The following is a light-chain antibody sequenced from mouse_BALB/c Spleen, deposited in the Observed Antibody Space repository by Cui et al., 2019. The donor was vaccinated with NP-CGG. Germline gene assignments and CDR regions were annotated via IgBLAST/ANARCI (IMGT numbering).Light chain of an antibody. CDR3: ALWYSNHWV. CDR2: GTN. Sequence: QAVVTQESALTTSPGETVTLTCRSSTGAVTTSNYANWVQEKPDHLFTGLIGGTNNRAPGVPARFSGSLIGDKAALTITGAQTEDEAIYFCALWYSNHWVFGGGTKLNGL. V-gene: IGLV1*01. CDR1: TGAVTTSNY. J-gene: IGLJ1*01.